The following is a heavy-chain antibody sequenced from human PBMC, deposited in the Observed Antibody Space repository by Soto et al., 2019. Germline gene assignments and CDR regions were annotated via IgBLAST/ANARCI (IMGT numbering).Heavy chain of an antibody. D-gene: IGHD6-19*01. J-gene: IGHJ6*02. CDR2: ISWDGGST. V-gene: IGHV3-43*01. Sequence: GGSLRLSCAASGFTFDDYTMHWVRQAPGKGLEWVSLISWDGGSTYYADSVKGRFTISGDNSKNSLYLQMNSLRTEDTALYYCAKDITSGWFQYYYGMDVWGQGTTVTVSS. CDR1: GFTFDDYT. CDR3: AKDITSGWFQYYYGMDV.